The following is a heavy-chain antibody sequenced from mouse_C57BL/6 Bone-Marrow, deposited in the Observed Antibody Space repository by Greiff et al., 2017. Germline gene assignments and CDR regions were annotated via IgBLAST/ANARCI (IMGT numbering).Heavy chain of an antibody. CDR2: ISSGGSYT. J-gene: IGHJ4*01. CDR1: GFTFSSYG. CDR3: ARRSIAMDY. V-gene: IGHV5-6*02. Sequence: EVKLMASGGDLVKPGGSLKLSCAASGFTFSSYGMSWVRQTPDKRLEWVATISSGGSYTYYPDSVKGRFTISRDNAKNTLYLQMSSLKSEDTAMYYCARRSIAMDYWGQGTSVTVSS.